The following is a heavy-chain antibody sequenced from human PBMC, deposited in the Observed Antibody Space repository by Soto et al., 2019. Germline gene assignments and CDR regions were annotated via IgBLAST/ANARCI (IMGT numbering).Heavy chain of an antibody. CDR3: ARLPFSSYYGMDV. J-gene: IGHJ6*02. V-gene: IGHV4-34*01. Sequence: SETLSLTCAVYGGSFSGYYWSSIRQPPGKGLEWVGKINHSGSTNCNPFLKSRVTISVDTSKNQFSLKLSSVTAADTAVYYCARLPFSSYYGMDVWGQGTTVTVSS. CDR1: GGSFSGYY. CDR2: INHSGST. D-gene: IGHD2-2*01.